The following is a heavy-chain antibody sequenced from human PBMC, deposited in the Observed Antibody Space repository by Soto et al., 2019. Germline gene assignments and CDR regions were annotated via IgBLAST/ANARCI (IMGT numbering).Heavy chain of an antibody. Sequence: QVQLQESGPGLVKPSQTLSLTCTVSGGSISSGDYYWSWIRQPPGKGLEWIGYIYYSGSTYYNPSLTSRVTISVATSTNQFSLKLSSVTAADTAVYYCARERPDGARLDPWGQGTLVTASS. CDR1: GGSISSGDYY. J-gene: IGHJ5*02. V-gene: IGHV4-30-4*01. D-gene: IGHD6-6*01. CDR2: IYYSGST. CDR3: ARERPDGARLDP.